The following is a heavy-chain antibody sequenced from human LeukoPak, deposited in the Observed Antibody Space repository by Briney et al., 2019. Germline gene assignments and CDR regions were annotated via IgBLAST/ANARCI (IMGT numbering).Heavy chain of an antibody. J-gene: IGHJ6*02. CDR3: AREGGSSSSSSRYYYGMDV. D-gene: IGHD6-6*01. V-gene: IGHV1-18*01. Sequence: GSSVKVSCKASGGTFSSYAISWVRQAPGQGLEWVGWINAYNGHTNYVQNLQGRATMTTDTSTSTAYMELRSLRSDDTAVYYCAREGGSSSSSSRYYYGMDVWGQGTTVTVSS. CDR2: INAYNGHT. CDR1: GGTFSSYA.